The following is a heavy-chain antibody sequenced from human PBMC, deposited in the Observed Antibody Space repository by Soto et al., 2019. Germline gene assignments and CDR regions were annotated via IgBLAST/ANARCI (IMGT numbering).Heavy chain of an antibody. CDR3: AGFSSGTYLFDL. CDR2: IYGTGTT. CDR1: DGSISSYY. Sequence: PSETLSLTCTVSDGSISSYYWSWIRQPPGKGLEWIGYIYGTGTTNCSPSLTNRVTISVDMSKNQFSLRLSSVTAADTAVYYCAGFSSGTYLFDLWGQGTPVTVSS. J-gene: IGHJ5*02. V-gene: IGHV4-59*01. D-gene: IGHD1-26*01.